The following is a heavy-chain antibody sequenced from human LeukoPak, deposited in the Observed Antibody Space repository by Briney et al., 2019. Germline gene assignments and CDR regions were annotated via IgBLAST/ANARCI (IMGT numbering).Heavy chain of an antibody. J-gene: IGHJ6*03. V-gene: IGHV1-24*01. CDR1: GYTLTELS. CDR2: FDPEDGET. Sequence: ASEKVSCKVSGYTLTELSMHWVRQAPGKGLEWMGGFDPEDGETIYAQKFQGRVTMTEDTSTDTAYMELSSLRSEDTAVYYCATMGVDTAMGVYYYYMDVWGKGTTVT. D-gene: IGHD5-18*01. CDR3: ATMGVDTAMGVYYYYMDV.